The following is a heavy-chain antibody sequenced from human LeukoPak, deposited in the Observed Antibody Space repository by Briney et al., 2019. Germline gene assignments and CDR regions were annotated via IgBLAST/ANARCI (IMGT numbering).Heavy chain of an antibody. CDR2: INPNSGGT. V-gene: IGHV1-2*02. D-gene: IGHD2-2*01. CDR1: GYTFTGYY. J-gene: IGHJ4*02. Sequence: ASVKVSCKASGYTFTGYYMHWVRQAPGQGLEWMGWINPNSGGTNYAQKFQGRVTMTRDTSISTAYMELSRLRSDDTAVYYCARGEPIVVVPAADTSDYWGQGTLVTVSS. CDR3: ARGEPIVVVPAADTSDY.